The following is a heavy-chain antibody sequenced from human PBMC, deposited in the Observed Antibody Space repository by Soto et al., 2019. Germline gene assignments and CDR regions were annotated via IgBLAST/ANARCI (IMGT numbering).Heavy chain of an antibody. D-gene: IGHD6-19*01. Sequence: SVKVSCKASGFTFSSSAVQWVRQARGQPLEWIGWIVLGNGNTNYAQKFQQRVTITRDMSTSTAYMEVRSLTSEDTAVYYCATRIGNIGWYWLDTWGQGTLVTVSS. CDR2: IVLGNGNT. J-gene: IGHJ5*02. CDR1: GFTFSSSA. CDR3: ATRIGNIGWYWLDT. V-gene: IGHV1-58*01.